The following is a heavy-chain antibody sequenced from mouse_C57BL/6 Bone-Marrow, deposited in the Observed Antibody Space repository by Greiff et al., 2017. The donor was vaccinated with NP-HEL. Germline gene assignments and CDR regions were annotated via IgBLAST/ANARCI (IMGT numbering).Heavy chain of an antibody. V-gene: IGHV1-82*01. J-gene: IGHJ2*01. CDR1: GYAFSSSW. CDR2: IYPGDGDT. CDR3: ARYYPFDY. Sequence: VQLQESGPELVKPGASVKISCKASGYAFSSSWMNWVTQRPGKGLEWIGRIYPGDGDTNYNGKFKGKATQTTDNSSSTAYMQLSSLTSEDSAVYFCARYYPFDYWGQGTTLTVSS. D-gene: IGHD1-1*01.